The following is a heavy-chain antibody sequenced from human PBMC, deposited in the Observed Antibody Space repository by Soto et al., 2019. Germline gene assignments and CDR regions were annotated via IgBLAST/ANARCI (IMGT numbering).Heavy chain of an antibody. D-gene: IGHD4-17*01. CDR3: AKVKPDDYGRYFDY. Sequence: GGSLRLSCAASGFTFSSYGMHWVRQAPGKGLEWVAVISYDGSNKYYADSVKGRFTISRDNSKNTLYLQMNSLRAEDTAVYYWAKVKPDDYGRYFDYWGQGNLVTVSS. J-gene: IGHJ4*02. V-gene: IGHV3-30*18. CDR2: ISYDGSNK. CDR1: GFTFSSYG.